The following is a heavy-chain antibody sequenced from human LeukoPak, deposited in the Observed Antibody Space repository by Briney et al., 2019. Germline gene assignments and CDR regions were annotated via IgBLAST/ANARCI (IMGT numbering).Heavy chain of an antibody. D-gene: IGHD6-13*01. CDR2: INHNGNT. V-gene: IGHV4-34*01. Sequence: SETLSLTCAVYVGSFSGYHWSWIRQAPGKGLEWIGEINHNGNTNYKSSLKSRVTISADTSKNQFSLKMTSLTAADTAVYYCARLEEQQLVGDYYYYMDVWGKGTTVTVSS. CDR3: ARLEEQQLVGDYYYYMDV. J-gene: IGHJ6*03. CDR1: VGSFSGYH.